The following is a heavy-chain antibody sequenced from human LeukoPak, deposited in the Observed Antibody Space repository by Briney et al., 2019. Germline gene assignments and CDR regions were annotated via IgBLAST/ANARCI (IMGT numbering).Heavy chain of an antibody. CDR2: IYTSGST. CDR1: GGSISSYY. V-gene: IGHV4-4*07. CDR3: VRGSLLWFGELSFDY. D-gene: IGHD3-10*01. J-gene: IGHJ4*02. Sequence: RASETLSLTCTVSGGSISSYYWSWIRQPAGKGLEWIGRIYTSGSTNYNPSLKSRVTMSVDTSKNQFSLKLSSVTAADTAVYYCVRGSLLWFGELSFDYWGQGTLVTVSS.